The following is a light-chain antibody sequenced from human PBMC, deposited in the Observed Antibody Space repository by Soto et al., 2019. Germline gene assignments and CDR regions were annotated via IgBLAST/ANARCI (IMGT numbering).Light chain of an antibody. V-gene: IGKV1-39*01. CDR2: AAS. CDR1: QSISSY. Sequence: DLQMTQSPSSLSASVGERVTITCRASQSISSYLNWYQQKPGKAPKLLIYAASSLQSGVPSRFSGSGSGTDFTLTISSLQPEDFATYYCQQSYSTPRYTFGQGTKLEIK. J-gene: IGKJ2*01. CDR3: QQSYSTPRYT.